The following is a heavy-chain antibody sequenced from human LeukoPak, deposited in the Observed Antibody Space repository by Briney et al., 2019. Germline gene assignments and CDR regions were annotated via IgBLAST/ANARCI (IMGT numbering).Heavy chain of an antibody. Sequence: XXSCXAXGGTFSSYAISWVRQAPGQGLEWMGGXXXIXGTANCAQKFQGRVTITADESTSTAYMELSSLRSEDTAVYYCARAAHYDILTGNTRWFDPWGQGTLVTVSS. J-gene: IGHJ5*02. CDR2: XXXIXGTA. CDR1: GGTFSSYA. V-gene: IGHV1-69*01. CDR3: ARAAHYDILTGNTRWFDP. D-gene: IGHD3-9*01.